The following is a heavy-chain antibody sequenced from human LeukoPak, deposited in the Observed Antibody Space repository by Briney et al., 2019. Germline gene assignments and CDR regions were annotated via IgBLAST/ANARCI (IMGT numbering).Heavy chain of an antibody. D-gene: IGHD3-3*01. CDR3: ARDVHYDFWSGPSNWFDP. V-gene: IGHV4-4*07. J-gene: IGHJ5*02. Sequence: SETLSLTCTVSGGSISSYYWSWIRQPAGKGLEWIGRIYTSGSTTYNPSLKSRVTMSVDTSKNQFSLKLSSVTAADTAVYYCARDVHYDFWSGPSNWFDPWGQGTLVTVSS. CDR1: GGSISSYY. CDR2: IYTSGST.